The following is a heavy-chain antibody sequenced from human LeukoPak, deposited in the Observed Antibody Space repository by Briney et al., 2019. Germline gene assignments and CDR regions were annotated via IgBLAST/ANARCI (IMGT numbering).Heavy chain of an antibody. J-gene: IGHJ3*02. CDR3: AKEIDTLGTNAFDI. Sequence: GSLTLSCAASGFTFDDYAMHWVRQAPGKGLEWVSLISGDGGSTYYADSVRGRFTISRDNSKNSLYLQMDSLRTEDTAFYYCAKEIDTLGTNAFDIWGQGTMVTVSS. CDR2: ISGDGGST. D-gene: IGHD2-15*01. V-gene: IGHV3-43*02. CDR1: GFTFDDYA.